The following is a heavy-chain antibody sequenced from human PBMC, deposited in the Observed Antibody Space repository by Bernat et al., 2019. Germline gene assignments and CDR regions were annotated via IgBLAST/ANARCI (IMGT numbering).Heavy chain of an antibody. CDR2: IWYDGSNK. CDR3: ARVNQSPLDYRGAYYYYGMDV. J-gene: IGHJ6*02. CDR1: GFTFSSYG. D-gene: IGHD4-11*01. V-gene: IGHV3-33*01. Sequence: QVQLVESGGGVVQPGRSLRLSCAASGFTFSSYGMHWVRQAPGKGLEWVAVIWYDGSNKYYADSVKGRFTISRDNSKNPLYLQMNSLRAEDTAVYYCARVNQSPLDYRGAYYYYGMDVWGQGTTVTVSS.